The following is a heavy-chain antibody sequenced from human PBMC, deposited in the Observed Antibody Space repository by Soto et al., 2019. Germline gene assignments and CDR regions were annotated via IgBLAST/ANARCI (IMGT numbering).Heavy chain of an antibody. J-gene: IGHJ4*02. CDR3: GRVTIAVAGWACDY. V-gene: IGHV1-18*04. CDR1: GYTFSNYD. D-gene: IGHD6-19*01. Sequence: QVQLVQSGAEVKKPGASVKVSCKASGYTFSNYDISWVRQAPGQGLEWMGWISTNNGNTDHAQKLQGRVTMTTDTSTTTAYLELRSLRSDDTAVYYCGRVTIAVAGWACDYWGQGTLVTVSS. CDR2: ISTNNGNT.